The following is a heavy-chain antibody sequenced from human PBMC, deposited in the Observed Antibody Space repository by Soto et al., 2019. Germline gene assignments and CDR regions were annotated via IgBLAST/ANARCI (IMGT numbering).Heavy chain of an antibody. CDR2: IIPMLGMS. CDR3: ATSYGSGSAHFDS. CDR1: GDTFSRST. D-gene: IGHD3-10*01. V-gene: IGHV1-69*02. J-gene: IGHJ4*02. Sequence: QVQLVQSGAEVTKPGSSVTVSCTASGDTFSRSTLSWVRQAPGQRLEWMGRIIPMLGMSNSALKFQGRLTISADTSTNKVYMHLKSLTSDDTAVYYCATSYGSGSAHFDSWGQGTLVTVSS.